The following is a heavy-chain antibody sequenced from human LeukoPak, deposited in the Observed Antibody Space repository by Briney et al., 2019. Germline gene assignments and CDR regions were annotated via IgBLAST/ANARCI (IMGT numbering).Heavy chain of an antibody. CDR2: IYYSGST. CDR3: ARARGSGRYFDY. J-gene: IGHJ4*02. D-gene: IGHD1-26*01. Sequence: SETLSLTCTVSGGSISSYYWSWIRQPPGKGLEWIGYIYYSGSTNYNPSLKSRVTISVDTSKNQFSLKLSSVTAADTAVYYCARARGSGRYFDYWGQGTLVTVSS. CDR1: GGSISSYY. V-gene: IGHV4-59*01.